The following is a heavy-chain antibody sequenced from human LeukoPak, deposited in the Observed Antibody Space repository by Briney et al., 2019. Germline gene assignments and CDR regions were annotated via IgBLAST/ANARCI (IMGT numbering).Heavy chain of an antibody. J-gene: IGHJ4*02. CDR1: GYTFTAYY. CDR3: ARVTDETGQ. Sequence: ASVKVSCKASGYTFTAYYLHWVRQAPGQGLAWMGWINPDSGGTNYVQKFQGRVTMTRDTSISTAYMEPSGLSSDDTAVYYCARVTDETGQWGQGTLVTVSS. CDR2: INPDSGGT. D-gene: IGHD2-21*02. V-gene: IGHV1-2*02.